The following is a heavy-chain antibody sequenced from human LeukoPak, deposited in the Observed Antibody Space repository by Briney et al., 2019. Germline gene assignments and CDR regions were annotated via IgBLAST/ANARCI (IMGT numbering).Heavy chain of an antibody. CDR2: MGSRGGGT. V-gene: IGHV3-23*01. J-gene: IGHJ3*02. D-gene: IGHD3-22*01. Sequence: GGSLRLSCTASGLTFRKYAMSWVRQAPGKGLEWVSSMGSRGGGTSYADSVKGRFTVSRDNSKNTLYLQMNSLRADDTALYYCAKEELEDYYDTSGYYPDVFDIWGHGTMVTVSS. CDR3: AKEELEDYYDTSGYYPDVFDI. CDR1: GLTFRKYA.